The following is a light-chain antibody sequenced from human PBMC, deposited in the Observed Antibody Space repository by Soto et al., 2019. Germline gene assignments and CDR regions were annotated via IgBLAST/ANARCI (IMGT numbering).Light chain of an antibody. CDR1: QAVSSIL. J-gene: IGKJ4*01. Sequence: EVVLTQSPGTLSLSPGERATLSCRASQAVSSILLAWYQQKPGQAPRLLIYGASSRATGIPDRFSGCGSGTDFTLTVSRLEPEDFAVYYCQQHGTSPIFGGGTKVEIK. V-gene: IGKV3-20*01. CDR2: GAS. CDR3: QQHGTSPI.